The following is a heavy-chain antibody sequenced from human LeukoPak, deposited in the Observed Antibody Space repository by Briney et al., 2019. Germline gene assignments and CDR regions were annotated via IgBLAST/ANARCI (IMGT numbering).Heavy chain of an antibody. Sequence: SETLSLTCTVSGGSISSYYWSWIRQPPGKGLEWIGYIYYSGSTNYNPSLKSRVTISVDTSKNQFSLKLSSVTAADTAVYYCARRGYGSGGSQYLDYWGQGTLVTVSS. CDR2: IYYSGST. J-gene: IGHJ4*02. V-gene: IGHV4-59*08. CDR1: GGSISSYY. D-gene: IGHD3-10*01. CDR3: ARRGYGSGGSQYLDY.